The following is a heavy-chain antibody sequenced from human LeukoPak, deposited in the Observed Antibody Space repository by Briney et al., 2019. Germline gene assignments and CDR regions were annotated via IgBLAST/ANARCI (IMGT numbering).Heavy chain of an antibody. V-gene: IGHV5-51*01. CDR1: GYSFSSYW. D-gene: IGHD3-10*01. CDR3: ARLVYYGSGSYYKFFDY. CDR2: IYPGDSGT. J-gene: IGHJ4*02. Sequence: GESLKISCKGSGYSFSSYWIGWVRQMPGKGLGWMGIIYPGDSGTRYSTSFQGQVTISADKSISTAYLLWSSLKASDTAMYYCARLVYYGSGSYYKFFDYWGQGTLVTVSS.